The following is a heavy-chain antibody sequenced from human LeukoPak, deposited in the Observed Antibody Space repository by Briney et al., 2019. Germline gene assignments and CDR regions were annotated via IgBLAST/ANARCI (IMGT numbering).Heavy chain of an antibody. CDR3: ARGSYRSRRKFDP. Sequence: GSLRLSCAASGFTFSDYYMSWIRQAPGKGLEWIGEINHSGSTNYNPSLKSRVTISVDTSKNQFSLKLSSVTAADTAVYYCARGSYRSRRKFDPWGQGTLVTVSS. J-gene: IGHJ5*02. CDR1: GFTFSDYY. CDR2: INHSGST. D-gene: IGHD3-16*02. V-gene: IGHV4-34*01.